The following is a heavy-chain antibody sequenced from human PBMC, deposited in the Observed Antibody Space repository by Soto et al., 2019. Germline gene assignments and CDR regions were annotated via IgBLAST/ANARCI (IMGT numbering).Heavy chain of an antibody. V-gene: IGHV4-4*07. CDR3: VRDGTKTLRDWFDP. Sequence: SETLSLTCTVSGASISGFYWSWIRKSAGKGLEWIGRIYATGTTDYNPSLKSRVMMSVDTYKKQFSLKLRSVTAADTAVYYCVRDGTKTLRDWFDPWGQGISVTVSS. J-gene: IGHJ5*02. CDR2: IYATGTT. CDR1: GASISGFY. D-gene: IGHD1-1*01.